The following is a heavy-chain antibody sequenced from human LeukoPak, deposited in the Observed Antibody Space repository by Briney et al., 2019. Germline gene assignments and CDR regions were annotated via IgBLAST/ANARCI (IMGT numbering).Heavy chain of an antibody. D-gene: IGHD1-1*01. Sequence: PGGSLRLSCAASGFTFSSYAMHWVRQAPGKGLEWVAVISYDGSNKYYADSVKGRFTISRDNSKNTLYLQMNSLRAEDTAVYYCARGAQRRDWNLLMGRFDYWGQGTLVTVSS. V-gene: IGHV3-30-3*01. CDR2: ISYDGSNK. CDR3: ARGAQRRDWNLLMGRFDY. CDR1: GFTFSSYA. J-gene: IGHJ4*02.